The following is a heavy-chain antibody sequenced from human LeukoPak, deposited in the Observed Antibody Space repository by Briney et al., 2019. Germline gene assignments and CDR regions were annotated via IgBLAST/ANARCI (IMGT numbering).Heavy chain of an antibody. CDR3: ARGLLLWFGELLDAHDAFDT. V-gene: IGHV4-59*12. D-gene: IGHD3-10*01. CDR1: GGSISSYY. J-gene: IGHJ3*02. Sequence: SETLSLTCTVSGGSISSYYWSWIRQPPGKGLEWIGYIYYSGSTNYNPSLKSRVTISVDTSKNQFSLKLSSVTAADTAVYYCARGLLLWFGELLDAHDAFDTWGQGTMVTVSS. CDR2: IYYSGST.